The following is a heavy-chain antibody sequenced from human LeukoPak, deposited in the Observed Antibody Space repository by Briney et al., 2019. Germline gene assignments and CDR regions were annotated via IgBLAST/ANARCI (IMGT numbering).Heavy chain of an antibody. Sequence: QPGGSLRLSCAASGFTVSSNYMNWVRQAPGKGLEWVSVINSGGNAYYADSVKGRFTISRDNSKNMLYLQMNSLRAEDTAGYYCARSQGGTMSSRHFDLWGRGTLVTVSS. V-gene: IGHV3-53*01. CDR3: ARSQGGTMSSRHFDL. J-gene: IGHJ2*01. CDR2: INSGGNA. D-gene: IGHD3-22*01. CDR1: GFTVSSNY.